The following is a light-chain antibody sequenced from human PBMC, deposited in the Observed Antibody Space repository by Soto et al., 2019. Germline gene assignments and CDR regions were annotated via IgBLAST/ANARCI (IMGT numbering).Light chain of an antibody. V-gene: IGKV1-39*01. Sequence: DIQMTQSPSSLSASVGDRVTITCRASQSISSYLNWYQQKPGKAPKLLIYAASSLQSGVPSRCSGSGSGTDFTLTISSLQPEDFATYYCQQSYSTLPMYTFGQGTKLEIK. CDR2: AAS. CDR1: QSISSY. J-gene: IGKJ2*01. CDR3: QQSYSTLPMYT.